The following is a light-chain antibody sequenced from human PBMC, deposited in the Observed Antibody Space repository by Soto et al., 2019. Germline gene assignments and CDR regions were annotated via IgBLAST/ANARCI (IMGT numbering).Light chain of an antibody. J-gene: IGKJ1*01. CDR1: QAISTW. V-gene: IGKV1D-12*01. CDR2: AAF. CDR3: HQANSFPRT. Sequence: DSQITQSPASVSASVGDRVTITCRASQAISTWLAWYQQKQRKAPMLLIYAAFNLETGVPSRFSGSGSGTDFTLTFSSLQPEDCATYYFHQANSFPRTFGHGTKVEI.